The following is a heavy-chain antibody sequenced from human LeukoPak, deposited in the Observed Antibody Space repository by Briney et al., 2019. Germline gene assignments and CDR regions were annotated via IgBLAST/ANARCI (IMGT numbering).Heavy chain of an antibody. CDR1: GGYFSGYY. V-gene: IGHV4-34*01. CDR2: INHSGST. J-gene: IGHJ6*03. D-gene: IGHD2-15*01. CDR3: ASGGYCSGGSCYDYYYYYMDV. Sequence: SETLSLTCAVYGGYFSGYYWSWIRQPPGKGLEWIGEINHSGSTNYNPSLKSRVTISVDTSKNQFSLKLSSVTAADTAVYYCASGGYCSGGSCYDYYYYYMDVWGKGTTVTVSS.